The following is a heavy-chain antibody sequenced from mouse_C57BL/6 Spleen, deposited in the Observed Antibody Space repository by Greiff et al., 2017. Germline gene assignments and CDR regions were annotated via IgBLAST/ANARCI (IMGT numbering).Heavy chain of an antibody. V-gene: IGHV1-82*01. CDR2: IYPGDGDT. Sequence: QVQLQQSGPELVKPGASVKISCKASGYAFSSSWMNWVKQRPGKGLEWIGRIYPGDGDTNYNGKFKGKATLTADKSSSTAYMPLSSLTSEDSAVYFCAREGNYYGNLYYFDYWGQGTTLTVSS. CDR1: GYAFSSSW. J-gene: IGHJ2*01. D-gene: IGHD2-1*01. CDR3: AREGNYYGNLYYFDY.